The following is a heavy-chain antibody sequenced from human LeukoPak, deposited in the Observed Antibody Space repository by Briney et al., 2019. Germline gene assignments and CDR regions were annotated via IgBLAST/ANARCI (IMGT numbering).Heavy chain of an antibody. D-gene: IGHD6-13*01. Sequence: GASVKVSCKASGYTFISYGISWVRQAPGQGLEWMGWISGYNGNTDYAQKFQGRVTITTDTSTSTAYMELRSLRSDDTAVYYCARDEQLLPKWFDRWGQGTLVTVSS. J-gene: IGHJ5*02. CDR1: GYTFISYG. V-gene: IGHV1-18*01. CDR2: ISGYNGNT. CDR3: ARDEQLLPKWFDR.